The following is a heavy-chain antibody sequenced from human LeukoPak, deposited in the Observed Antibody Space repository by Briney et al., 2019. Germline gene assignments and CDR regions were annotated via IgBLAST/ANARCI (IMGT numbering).Heavy chain of an antibody. CDR3: ARLGMVDYFDY. CDR1: GFTFSSYS. D-gene: IGHD3-3*01. Sequence: GGSLRLSCAASGFTFSSYSMNWDRQAPGKGLEWVSSISSSSSYIYYADSVKGRFTISRDNAKNSLYLQMNSLRAEDTAVYYCARLGMVDYFDYWGQGTLVTVSS. CDR2: ISSSSSYI. V-gene: IGHV3-21*01. J-gene: IGHJ4*02.